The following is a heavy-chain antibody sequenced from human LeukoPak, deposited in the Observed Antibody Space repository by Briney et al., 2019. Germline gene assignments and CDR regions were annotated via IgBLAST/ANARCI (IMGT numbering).Heavy chain of an antibody. CDR1: GHTSTTYA. Sequence: ASVKVSCKASGHTSTTYAIHWVRQAPGQGLEWMGWINAGNGNIKYSQKFQGRVTITADESTSTAYMELSSLRSEDTAVYYCARDRYYRGSGSYERYYYYYGMDVWGQGTTVTVSS. CDR2: INAGNGNI. V-gene: IGHV1-3*01. J-gene: IGHJ6*02. CDR3: ARDRYYRGSGSYERYYYYYGMDV. D-gene: IGHD3-10*01.